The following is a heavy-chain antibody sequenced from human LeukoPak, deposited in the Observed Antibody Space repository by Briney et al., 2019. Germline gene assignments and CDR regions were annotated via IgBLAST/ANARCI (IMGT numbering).Heavy chain of an antibody. CDR2: IYSGGTI. J-gene: IGHJ3*01. D-gene: IGHD3-22*01. CDR3: VRAVHHNYYSDSSGYYGDAFDV. Sequence: GGSLRLSCEASGFSIRTYYMSWVRQVPGKGLEWVSVIYSGGTIRYADSVKGRFTFSRDNFKDTLNLQMNSLRADDTAVYYCVRAVHHNYYSDSSGYYGDAFDVWGQGTVVTVSS. V-gene: IGHV3-53*01. CDR1: GFSIRTYY.